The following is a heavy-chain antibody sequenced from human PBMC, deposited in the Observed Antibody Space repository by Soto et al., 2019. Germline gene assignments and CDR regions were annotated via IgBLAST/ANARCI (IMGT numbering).Heavy chain of an antibody. CDR2: ISSSSSYI. V-gene: IGHV3-21*01. CDR1: GFTFSSYS. D-gene: IGHD1-1*01. Sequence: GGSLRLSCAASGFTFSSYSMNWVRQAPGKGLEWVSSISSSSSYIYYADSVKGRFTISRDNAKNSLYLQMNSLRAEDTAVYYCESELDRNEQNNWLDPWGQGTLVTVSS. CDR3: ESELDRNEQNNWLDP. J-gene: IGHJ5*02.